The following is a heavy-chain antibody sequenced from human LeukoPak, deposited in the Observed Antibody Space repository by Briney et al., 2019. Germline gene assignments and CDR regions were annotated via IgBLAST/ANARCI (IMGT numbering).Heavy chain of an antibody. Sequence: PGGYLRLSCEVSGFTFSNSAMSWVRPPPGKGLEWLSSISISGDKILYADSVKGRFTISRDNSKNTLYLQMNSLRDEDTAVYYCAKEIRPNDYWGQGTLVIVSS. J-gene: IGHJ4*02. CDR1: GFTFSNSA. V-gene: IGHV3-23*01. CDR2: ISISGDKI. CDR3: AKEIRPNDY.